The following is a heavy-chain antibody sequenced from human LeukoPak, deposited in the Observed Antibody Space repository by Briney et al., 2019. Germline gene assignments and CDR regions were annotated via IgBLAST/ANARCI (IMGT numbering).Heavy chain of an antibody. D-gene: IGHD2-8*01. J-gene: IGHJ6*02. CDR3: AREDVVLVDAVRYYYGMDV. V-gene: IGHV1-46*01. Sequence: ASVKVSCKASGYNFISYYMHWVRQAPGQGLEWMGIINPSGGSTSYAQNFQDRVTMTRDTSTSTVYMELSSLKSEDMAVYYCAREDVVLVDAVRYYYGMDVWGQGTTVTVSS. CDR1: GYNFISYY. CDR2: INPSGGST.